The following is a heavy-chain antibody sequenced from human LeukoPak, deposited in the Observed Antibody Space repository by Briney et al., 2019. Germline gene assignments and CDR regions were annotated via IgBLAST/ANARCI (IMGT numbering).Heavy chain of an antibody. J-gene: IGHJ4*02. CDR3: ARGRMWIQPHPLGY. CDR1: GYTFTSYD. D-gene: IGHD5-18*01. CDR2: MNPNSGNT. Sequence: GASVKVSCKASGYTFTSYDINWVRQATGQGLEWMGWMNPNSGNTGYAQKFQGRVTMTRNTSISTAYMELSSLRSEDTAVYYCARGRMWIQPHPLGYWGQGTLVTVSS. V-gene: IGHV1-8*01.